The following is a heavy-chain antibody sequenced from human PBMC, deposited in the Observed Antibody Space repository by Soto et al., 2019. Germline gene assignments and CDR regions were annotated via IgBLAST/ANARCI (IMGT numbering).Heavy chain of an antibody. CDR3: ARVSISSSSYYDYMDV. D-gene: IGHD6-6*01. Sequence: GGSLRLSCAASGFTFSSYSMNWVRQAPGKGLEWVSSISSSSSYIYYADSVKGRFTISRDNAKNSLYLQMNSLRAEDTAVYYCARVSISSSSYYDYMDVWGKGTTVTVSS. CDR1: GFTFSSYS. CDR2: ISSSSSYI. V-gene: IGHV3-21*01. J-gene: IGHJ6*03.